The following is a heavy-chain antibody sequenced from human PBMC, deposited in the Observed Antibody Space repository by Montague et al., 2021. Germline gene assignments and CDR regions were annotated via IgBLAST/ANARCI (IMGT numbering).Heavy chain of an antibody. J-gene: IGHJ6*03. V-gene: IGHV2-5*02. Sequence: PALVKPTQTLTLTRTFSGLSHTTSGVGVGWIRQNSGKELEWLGVIYWDADKRYSPSLQNRLIITHDASRNQVILTLNDLDPMDTGTYFCAHTHHVIPFYFSMDFWGKGTTVTVSS. CDR2: IYWDADK. D-gene: IGHD2-21*01. CDR3: AHTHHVIPFYFSMDF. CDR1: GLSHTTSGVG.